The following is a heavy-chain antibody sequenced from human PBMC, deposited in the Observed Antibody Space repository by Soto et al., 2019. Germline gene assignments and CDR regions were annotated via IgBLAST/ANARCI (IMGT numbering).Heavy chain of an antibody. CDR3: AHRLEDSSSWYFDY. CDR1: GFSLSTSGVG. D-gene: IGHD6-13*01. J-gene: IGHJ4*02. Sequence: SGPTLVNPTQTLTLTCTFSGFSLSTSGVGVGWIRQPPGKALEWLALIYWDDDKRYSTSLKSRLTITKDTSKNQVVLTMTNMDPLDTATYYCAHRLEDSSSWYFDYWGQGTLVTVSS. V-gene: IGHV2-5*02. CDR2: IYWDDDK.